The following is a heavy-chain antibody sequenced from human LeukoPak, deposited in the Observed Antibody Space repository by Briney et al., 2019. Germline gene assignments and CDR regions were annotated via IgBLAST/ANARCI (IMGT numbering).Heavy chain of an antibody. V-gene: IGHV3-23*01. CDR3: AKARGFGELLPAEFDY. CDR2: IIGNGGST. Sequence: GGSLRLSCAASGFTFSSYAMSWVRQAPGKGLEWVSAIIGNGGSTYYADSVKGRFTISRDNSKNTLYLQMNSLRAEDTAVYYCAKARGFGELLPAEFDYWGQGTPVTVSP. CDR1: GFTFSSYA. J-gene: IGHJ4*02. D-gene: IGHD3-10*01.